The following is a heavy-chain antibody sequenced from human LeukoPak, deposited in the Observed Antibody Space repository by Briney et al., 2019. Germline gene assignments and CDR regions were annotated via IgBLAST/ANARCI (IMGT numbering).Heavy chain of an antibody. Sequence: SEILSLTCAVYGGSFSGYYWSWIRQPPGKGLEWIGEINHSGSTNYNPSLKSRVTISVDTSKNQFSLKLSSVTAADTAVYYCARGDAVGDYWGQGTLVTVSS. V-gene: IGHV4-34*01. CDR2: INHSGST. J-gene: IGHJ4*02. CDR1: GGSFSGYY. D-gene: IGHD2-15*01. CDR3: ARGDAVGDY.